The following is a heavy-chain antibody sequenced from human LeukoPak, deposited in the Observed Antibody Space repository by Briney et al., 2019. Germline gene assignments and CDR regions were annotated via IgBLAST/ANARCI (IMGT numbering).Heavy chain of an antibody. Sequence: PSETLSLTCTVSGYSITSGYYWGWIRQPPGKGLEWIGSIFHGRNTYYNPSLKSRVTISIDTSKNQFSLKLSSVTAADTAVYYCARHSRYYYDSSGYYYYGSRYFDYWGQGTLVTVSS. D-gene: IGHD3-22*01. CDR2: IFHGRNT. CDR3: ARHSRYYYDSSGYYYYGSRYFDY. J-gene: IGHJ4*02. CDR1: GYSITSGYY. V-gene: IGHV4-38-2*02.